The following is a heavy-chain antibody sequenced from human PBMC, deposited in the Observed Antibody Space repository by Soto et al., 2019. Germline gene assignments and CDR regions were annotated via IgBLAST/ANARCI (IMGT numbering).Heavy chain of an antibody. CDR3: ARDKYCSGGSCRKNWFDP. Sequence: SETLSLTCAVSGGSISSGGYSWSWIRQASGKGLEWIAYIHHSGSTYYNPSLKSRVTISPDRSKNRFSLKLTSVTAADTAVDYCARDKYCSGGSCRKNWFDPWGQGTLVTVSS. CDR1: GGSISSGGYS. V-gene: IGHV4-30-2*01. CDR2: IHHSGST. J-gene: IGHJ5*02. D-gene: IGHD2-15*01.